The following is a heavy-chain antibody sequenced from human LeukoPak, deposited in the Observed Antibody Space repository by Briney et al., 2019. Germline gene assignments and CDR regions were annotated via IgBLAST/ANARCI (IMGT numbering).Heavy chain of an antibody. CDR2: ISWNSGSI. CDR1: GFTFDDYA. V-gene: IGHV3-9*01. D-gene: IGHD3-22*01. J-gene: IGHJ4*02. CDR3: AKGYYYDSSGYCFDY. Sequence: GGSLRLSCAASGFTFDDYAMHWVRQAPGKGLEWVSGISWNSGSIGYADSVKGRFTISRDNAKNSLYLQMNSLRAEDTALYYCAKGYYYDSSGYCFDYWGQGTLVTVSS.